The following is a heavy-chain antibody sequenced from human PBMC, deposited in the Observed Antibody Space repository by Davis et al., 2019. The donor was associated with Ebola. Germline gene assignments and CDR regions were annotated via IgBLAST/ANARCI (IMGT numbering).Heavy chain of an antibody. CDR2: IYTSGST. Sequence: PSETLSLTCTVSGGSISSGSYYWSWIRQPAGKGLEWIGHIYTSGSTNYNPSLKSRVTISVDTSKNQFSLKLSSVTAADTAVYYCARRAEYYYYMDVWGKGTTVTVSS. V-gene: IGHV4-61*09. CDR3: ARRAEYYYYMDV. J-gene: IGHJ6*03. CDR1: GGSISSGSYY.